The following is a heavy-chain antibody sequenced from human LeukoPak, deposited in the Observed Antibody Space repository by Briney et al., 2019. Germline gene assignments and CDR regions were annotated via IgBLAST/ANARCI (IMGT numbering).Heavy chain of an antibody. CDR3: ARDAYGDYDSSYYYYYMDV. J-gene: IGHJ6*03. D-gene: IGHD4-17*01. V-gene: IGHV4-61*02. Sequence: SETLSLTCTVSGGSISSGSYYWSWIRQPAGKGLEWIGRIYTSGSTNYNPSLTSRVTISVDTSKNQFSLKLSSVTAADTAVYYCARDAYGDYDSSYYYYYMDVWGKGTTVTVSS. CDR2: IYTSGST. CDR1: GGSISSGSYY.